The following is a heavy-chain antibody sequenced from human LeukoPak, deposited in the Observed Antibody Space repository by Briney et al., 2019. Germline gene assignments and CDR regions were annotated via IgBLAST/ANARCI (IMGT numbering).Heavy chain of an antibody. CDR2: ISGPGGTT. CDR3: AKSENDFWSGLYYFDY. D-gene: IGHD3-3*01. V-gene: IGHV3-23*01. J-gene: IGHJ4*02. Sequence: PGGSLRLSCVVSGFTFSTHAMTWVRQAPGKGLERVSDISGPGGTTYYAASVKGRFTISRDNSKNTLFLQMNSLRAEDTAVYYCAKSENDFWSGLYYFDYWGQGTLVTVSS. CDR1: GFTFSTHA.